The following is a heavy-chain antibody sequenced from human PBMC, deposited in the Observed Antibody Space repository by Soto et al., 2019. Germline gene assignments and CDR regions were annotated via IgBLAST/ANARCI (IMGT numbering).Heavy chain of an antibody. Sequence: QVQLVQSGAEVKEPGSSVKVSCKASGGGNLRDYRTTWVRRAPGPGIEWMGGIIPKLGSANYAQNFQGRGTVTADESTNTVYMELRSLRSDDTAVYYCARGGDGYTFGAVYWGQGTPVTVSS. D-gene: IGHD2-21*01. CDR1: GGGNLRDYR. CDR3: ARGGDGYTFGAVY. J-gene: IGHJ4*02. CDR2: IIPKLGSA. V-gene: IGHV1-69*01.